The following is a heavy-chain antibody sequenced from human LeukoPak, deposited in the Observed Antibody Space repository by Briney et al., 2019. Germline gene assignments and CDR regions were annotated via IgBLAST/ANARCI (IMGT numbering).Heavy chain of an antibody. CDR3: VRATGY. CDR2: ISSNGDNT. V-gene: IGHV3-64D*06. CDR1: GFTFSSYV. J-gene: IGHJ4*02. Sequence: PGGSLRLSCSASGFTFSSYVMHWVRQAPGKGLEYVSAISSNGDNTYYADSVKGRFTISRDNSKNTLYLQMSSLRADDTAVYYCVRATGYWGQGTLVTVSS.